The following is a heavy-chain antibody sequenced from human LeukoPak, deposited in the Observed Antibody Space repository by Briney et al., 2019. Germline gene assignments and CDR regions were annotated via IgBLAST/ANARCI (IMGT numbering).Heavy chain of an antibody. CDR2: IYTSGST. J-gene: IGHJ5*02. D-gene: IGHD6-6*01. Sequence: PSETLSLTCTVSGGSISSGSYYWSWIRQPAGKGLEWIGRIYTSGSTNYNPSLKSRVTISVDTSKNQFSLKLSSVTAADTAVYYCAGEGRDPYSSSRHDPWGQGTLVTVSS. CDR3: AGEGRDPYSSSRHDP. V-gene: IGHV4-61*02. CDR1: GGSISSGSYY.